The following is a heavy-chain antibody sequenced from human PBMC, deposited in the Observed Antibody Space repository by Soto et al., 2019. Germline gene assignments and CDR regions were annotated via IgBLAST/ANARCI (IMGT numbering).Heavy chain of an antibody. D-gene: IGHD3-22*01. V-gene: IGHV4-38-2*01. CDR3: ARVGPWVPYYYDSSPYTFENWFDP. Sequence: PSETLSLTCAVSGYSISSVDYWGWLRQPPGKGLEWIRSIYHGGSTYYNPSLNSRVTLSIDMTNNHVSLILNSVTAADTAVYYCARVGPWVPYYYDSSPYTFENWFDPWGQGTLVTVSS. CDR2: IYHGGST. CDR1: GYSISSVDY. J-gene: IGHJ5*02.